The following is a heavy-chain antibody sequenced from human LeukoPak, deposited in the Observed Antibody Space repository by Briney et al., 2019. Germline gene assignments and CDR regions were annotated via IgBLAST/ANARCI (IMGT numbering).Heavy chain of an antibody. CDR3: TRSKHLSGSYDY. CDR2: INPSGGNT. J-gene: IGHJ4*02. Sequence: ASVTVSCKASGYTFTSYYMHWVRQAPGQGLEWMGVINPSGGNTNYAQRFQGRVTMTRDTSRSTVYMELSSLRSEDTAMCYCTRSKHLSGSYDYWGQGTLVTVSS. CDR1: GYTFTSYY. D-gene: IGHD3-10*01. V-gene: IGHV1-46*01.